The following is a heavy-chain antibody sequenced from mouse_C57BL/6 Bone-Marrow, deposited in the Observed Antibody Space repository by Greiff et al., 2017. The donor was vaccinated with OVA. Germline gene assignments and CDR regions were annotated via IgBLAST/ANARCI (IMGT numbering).Heavy chain of an antibody. J-gene: IGHJ4*01. CDR2: IHPNSGST. CDR3: AYYYSSSDYYAMDY. CDR1: GYTFTSYW. D-gene: IGHD1-1*01. V-gene: IGHV1-64*01. Sequence: QVQLQQPGAELVKPGASVKLSCKASGYTFTSYWMHWVKQRPGQGLEWIGMIHPNSGSTNYNEKFKSKATLTVDKSSSTAYMQLSRLTSEDSAVYYCAYYYSSSDYYAMDYWGQGTSVTVSS.